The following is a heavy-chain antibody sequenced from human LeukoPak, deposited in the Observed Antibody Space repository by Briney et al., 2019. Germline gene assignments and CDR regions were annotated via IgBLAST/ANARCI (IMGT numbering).Heavy chain of an antibody. CDR2: ISGGGDYT. J-gene: IGHJ4*02. D-gene: IGHD4-17*01. Sequence: GGSLRLSCAASGFSFSTYAMSWVRQAPGKGLEWVSSISGGGDYTHYADSVKGRFTISRDNSKNTVFLQMNSLRAEDTAVYYCAKDRSDYGDYKIDYWGQRTLVTVSS. V-gene: IGHV3-23*01. CDR1: GFSFSTYA. CDR3: AKDRSDYGDYKIDY.